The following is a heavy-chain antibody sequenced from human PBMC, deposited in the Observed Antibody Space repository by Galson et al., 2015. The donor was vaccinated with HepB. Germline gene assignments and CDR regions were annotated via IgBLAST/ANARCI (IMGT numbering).Heavy chain of an antibody. D-gene: IGHD4-17*01. CDR3: ARPNEYGDYAGY. CDR2: IYPGASDT. Sequence: QSGAEVKKPGESLQISCTGSGYSFTTYWIGWVRQMPGKGLEWMGIIYPGASDTRYSPSFQGQVTTSADTSISTAYLQWSSLKTSDTAMYYCARPNEYGDYAGYWGQGTLVTVSS. V-gene: IGHV5-51*01. J-gene: IGHJ4*02. CDR1: GYSFTTYW.